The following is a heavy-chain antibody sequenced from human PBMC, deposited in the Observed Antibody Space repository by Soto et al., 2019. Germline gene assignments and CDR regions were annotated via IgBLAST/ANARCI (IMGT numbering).Heavy chain of an antibody. CDR3: ARHIPPGNPFDY. V-gene: IGHV1-69*12. J-gene: IGHJ4*02. D-gene: IGHD3-10*01. CDR1: GGTFSSYA. CDR2: IIPIFGTA. Sequence: QVQLVQSGAEVKKPGSSVKVSCKASGGTFSSYAISWVRQAPGQGLEWMGGIIPIFGTANYAQKFQGRVTITADESTSTAYMELSSLISADTAVYYCARHIPPGNPFDYWGQGTLVTVSS.